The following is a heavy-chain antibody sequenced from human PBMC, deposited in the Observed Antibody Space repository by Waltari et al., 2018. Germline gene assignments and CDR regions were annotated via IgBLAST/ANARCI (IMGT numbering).Heavy chain of an antibody. CDR1: GGPVSRGSYY. CDR3: ARGSYGYILPS. D-gene: IGHD3-16*01. CDR2: IYYGGST. V-gene: IGHV4-61*01. Sequence: QVQLQESGPGLVKPSETLSLTCSVAGGPVSRGSYYWSWVRQPPGKGLEWIGYIYYGGSTNYSPSLKSRVTISIDTSRNQFSLKLRSVTAADTAVYYCARGSYGYILPSWGQGTLVTVSS. J-gene: IGHJ4*02.